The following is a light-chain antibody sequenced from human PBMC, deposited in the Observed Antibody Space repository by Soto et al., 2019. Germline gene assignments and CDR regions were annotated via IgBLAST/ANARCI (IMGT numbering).Light chain of an antibody. V-gene: IGKV1-39*01. CDR3: QQNYNPPWT. CDR1: QFINKY. Sequence: DIQMTQSPSSLSASVGDRVTITCRASQFINKYLSWYQQKPGKVPKLLINAESTLQSGVPSRFNGSRSGTDFSLAISSLQPEDFATYYCQQNYNPPWTFGQGTKVEIK. CDR2: AES. J-gene: IGKJ1*01.